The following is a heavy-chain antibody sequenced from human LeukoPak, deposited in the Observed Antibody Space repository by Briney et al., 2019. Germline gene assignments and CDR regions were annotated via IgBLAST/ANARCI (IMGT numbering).Heavy chain of an antibody. CDR3: ARDVGRRGVYFDY. J-gene: IGHJ4*02. Sequence: ASVRVSCKASGYTFTSYYMHWVRQAPGQGLEWMGIINPSGGSTSYAQKFQGRVTMTRDMSTSTVYMELSSLRSEDTAVYYCARDVGRRGVYFDYWGQGTLVTVSS. D-gene: IGHD1-26*01. V-gene: IGHV1-46*01. CDR1: GYTFTSYY. CDR2: INPSGGST.